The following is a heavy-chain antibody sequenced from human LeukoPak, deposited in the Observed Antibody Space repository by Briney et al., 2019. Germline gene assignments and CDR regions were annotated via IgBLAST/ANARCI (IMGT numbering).Heavy chain of an antibody. CDR1: GGSFSGYY. CDR2: INHSGST. D-gene: IGHD7-27*01. V-gene: IGHV4-34*01. Sequence: SETLSLTCAVYGGSFSGYYWSWIRQPPGKGLEWIGEINHSGSTNYNPSLKSRVTISVDTSKNQFSLKLSSVTAADTAVYYCASNTGTVFDYWGQGAPVTVSS. J-gene: IGHJ4*02. CDR3: ASNTGTVFDY.